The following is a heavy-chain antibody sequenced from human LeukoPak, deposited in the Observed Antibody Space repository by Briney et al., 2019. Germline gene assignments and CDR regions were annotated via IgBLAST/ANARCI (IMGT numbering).Heavy chain of an antibody. V-gene: IGHV4-61*01. Sequence: SETLSLTCDVSGVSINTCCYYWTWIRQPPGKGLEWIGYKYYSGSTRYNSSLRSRLTISLDTSKNQFSLRLTSVTAADTAVYYRARGRSYGFDFDSWGPGTLVIVSS. CDR2: KYYSGST. CDR3: ARGRSYGFDFDS. CDR1: GVSINTCCYY. J-gene: IGHJ4*02. D-gene: IGHD5-18*01.